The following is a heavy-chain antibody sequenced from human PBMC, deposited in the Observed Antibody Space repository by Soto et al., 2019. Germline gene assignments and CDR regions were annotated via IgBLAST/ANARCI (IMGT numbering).Heavy chain of an antibody. CDR2: IYYSGST. D-gene: IGHD3-22*01. CDR1: GCSISSYY. CDR3: ARLFGYDSSGYYREPFDY. J-gene: IGHJ4*02. Sequence: SETLSLTCTVSGCSISSYYWSWIRQPPGKGLEWIGYIYYSGSTNYNPSLKSRVTISVDTSKNQFSLKLSSVTAADTAVYYCARLFGYDSSGYYREPFDYWGQGTLVTVS. V-gene: IGHV4-59*01.